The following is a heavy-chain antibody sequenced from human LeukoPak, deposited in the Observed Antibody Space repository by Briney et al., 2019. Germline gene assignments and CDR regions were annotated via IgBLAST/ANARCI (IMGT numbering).Heavy chain of an antibody. D-gene: IGHD1-14*01. CDR1: GFTFSSYG. V-gene: IGHV3-30*02. CDR2: IRYDGSNK. J-gene: IGHJ4*02. Sequence: GGSLRLSCAASGFTFSSYGMHWVRQAPGKGLEWVALIRYDGSNKYYADSVKGRFTISRDNSKNTLYLQMNSLRADETAIYYCASRPRADMGPLDYWGQGTLVTVST. CDR3: ASRPRADMGPLDY.